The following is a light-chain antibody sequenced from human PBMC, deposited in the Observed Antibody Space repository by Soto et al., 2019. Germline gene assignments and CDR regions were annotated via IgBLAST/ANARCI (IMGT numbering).Light chain of an antibody. CDR2: DVT. Sequence: QSVLTQPASVYGSPGQSITISCTGTSSDVVGYNYVSWYQHHPGKAPKLIIYDVTNRPSGVSNPFSGSKSGNTASLTISGLQPEDEADYYCSSYTTSNTRQIVFGTGTKVTVL. J-gene: IGLJ1*01. CDR3: SSYTTSNTRQIV. V-gene: IGLV2-14*03. CDR1: SSDVVGYNY.